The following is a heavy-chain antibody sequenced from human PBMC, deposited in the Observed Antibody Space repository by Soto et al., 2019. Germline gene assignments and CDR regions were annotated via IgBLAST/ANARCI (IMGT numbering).Heavy chain of an antibody. CDR3: ARENIHLWFFIAY. D-gene: IGHD5-18*01. Sequence: SQTRSLTCAISGDSVSNNNAAWNWIRQSPSRGLEWLGRTYYMSKWYNDYAVSVKSRITINADTSKNQFSLQLNSVTPEDTAVYYCARENIHLWFFIAYWGQGNPVTVSS. CDR2: TYYMSKWYN. CDR1: GDSVSNNNAA. V-gene: IGHV6-1*01. J-gene: IGHJ4*02.